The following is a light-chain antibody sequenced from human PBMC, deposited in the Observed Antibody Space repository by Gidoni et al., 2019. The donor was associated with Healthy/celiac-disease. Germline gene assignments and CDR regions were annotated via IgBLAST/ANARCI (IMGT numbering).Light chain of an antibody. CDR1: SSNIGSNY. CDR2: SNN. J-gene: IGLJ2*01. V-gene: IGLV1-47*02. Sequence: QSVLTQPPSASGTPGQRVTISCSGRSSNIGSNYVYCYQQLPGTAPKLLIYSNNQLPSGVPDRFSGSKSGTSASLAISGLRSEDEADYYCAAWDDSLSGPVFGGGTKLTVL. CDR3: AAWDDSLSGPV.